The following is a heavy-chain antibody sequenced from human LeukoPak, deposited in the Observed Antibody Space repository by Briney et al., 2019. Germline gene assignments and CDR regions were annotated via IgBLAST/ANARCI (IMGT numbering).Heavy chain of an antibody. CDR2: IYYSGST. D-gene: IGHD5-12*01. CDR1: GGSISSYY. Sequence: SETLSLTCTVSGGSISSYYWSLLRQPPGKGLEWIGYIYYSGSTNYNPSLKIRVTISVDSSKNQFSLKLSSVTAADTAVYYCARRHIGRYYFDYWGQGTLVTVSS. J-gene: IGHJ4*02. CDR3: ARRHIGRYYFDY. V-gene: IGHV4-59*08.